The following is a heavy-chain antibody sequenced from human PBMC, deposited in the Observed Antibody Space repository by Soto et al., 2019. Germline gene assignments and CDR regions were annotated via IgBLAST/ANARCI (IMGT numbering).Heavy chain of an antibody. V-gene: IGHV5-10-1*01. CDR1: GYSFTSYW. Sequence: GESLKISCKGSGYSFTSYWISWVRQMPGKGLEWMGRIDPSDSYTNYSPSFQGHVTISADKSISTAYLQWSSLKASDTAMYYCARQAEEQQLVTAPYYYYGMDVWGQGTTVTVSS. CDR2: IDPSDSYT. J-gene: IGHJ6*02. D-gene: IGHD6-13*01. CDR3: ARQAEEQQLVTAPYYYYGMDV.